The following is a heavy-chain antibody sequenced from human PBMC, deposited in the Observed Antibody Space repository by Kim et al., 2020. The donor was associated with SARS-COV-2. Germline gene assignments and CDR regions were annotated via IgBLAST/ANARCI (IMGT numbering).Heavy chain of an antibody. CDR1: GGSISGTSYY. J-gene: IGHJ4*02. V-gene: IGHV4-39*01. CDR3: ARLLPLRFDY. D-gene: IGHD2-15*01. CDR2: IYYSGST. Sequence: SETLSLTCTVSGGSISGTSYYWGWIRQPPGKGLEWIGSIYYSGSTYYKPSLKSRVTISVDTSKNQFSLTLSSVTAADTAVYYCARLLPLRFDYWGQGTLVTVSS.